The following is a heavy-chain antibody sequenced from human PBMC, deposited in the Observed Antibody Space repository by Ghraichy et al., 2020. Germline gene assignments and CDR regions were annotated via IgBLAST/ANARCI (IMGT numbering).Heavy chain of an antibody. CDR1: GGSISSYY. D-gene: IGHD3-3*01. J-gene: IGHJ6*02. CDR2: IYYSGST. V-gene: IGHV4-59*08. CDR3: ARRQNYDFWSGYYAGGMDV. Sequence: SETLSLTCTVSGGSISSYYWSWIRQPPGKGLEWIGYIYYSGSTNYNPSLKSRVTISVDTSKNQFSLKLSSVTAADTAVYYCARRQNYDFWSGYYAGGMDVWGQGTTVTVSS.